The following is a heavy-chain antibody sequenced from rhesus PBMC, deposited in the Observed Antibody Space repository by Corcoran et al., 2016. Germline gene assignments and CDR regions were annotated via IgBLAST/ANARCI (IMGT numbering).Heavy chain of an antibody. CDR3: AIDSWNGYDY. CDR2: IYGSRPST. D-gene: IGHD1-1*01. CDR1: GGSISDSYR. V-gene: IGHV4S10*01. J-gene: IGHJ4*01. Sequence: QVQLQESGPGVVKPSETLSLTCAVSGGSISDSYRWSWIRQPPGKGLEWIGYIYGSRPSTNYNPSLKSRVTISKDTSKNRFSLKLSSVTAADTAVYYCAIDSWNGYDYWGQGVLVTVSS.